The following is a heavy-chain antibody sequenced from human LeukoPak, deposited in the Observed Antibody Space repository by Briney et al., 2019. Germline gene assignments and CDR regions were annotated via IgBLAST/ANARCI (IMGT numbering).Heavy chain of an antibody. CDR1: GFTFSSYG. CDR2: IWYDGSNK. J-gene: IGHJ5*02. CDR3: ARASGTYSSGWLNWFDP. V-gene: IGHV3-33*01. Sequence: GGSLRLSCAASGFTFSSYGMHWVRQAPGKGLEGVAVIWYDGSNKYYADSVKGRFTISRDNSKNTLYLHMNSLRAEDTAVYYCARASGTYSSGWLNWFDPWGQGTLVTVSS. D-gene: IGHD6-19*01.